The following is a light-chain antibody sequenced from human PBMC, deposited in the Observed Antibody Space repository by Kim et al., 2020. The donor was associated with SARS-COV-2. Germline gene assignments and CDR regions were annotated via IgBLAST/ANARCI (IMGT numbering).Light chain of an antibody. CDR1: NSNIGSNT. V-gene: IGLV1-44*01. J-gene: IGLJ3*02. CDR3: AAWDDSLNGWV. CDR2: SND. Sequence: GPVVTISCSGSNSNIGSNTVNWYQQLPGTAPKLHIYSNDHRPSGGPDRFSGSKSGTSASLAIGGLQSEDEAEYYCAAWDDSLNGWVFGGGTQLTVL.